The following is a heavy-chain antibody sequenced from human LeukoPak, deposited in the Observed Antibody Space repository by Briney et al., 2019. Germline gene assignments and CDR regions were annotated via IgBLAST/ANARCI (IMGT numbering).Heavy chain of an antibody. J-gene: IGHJ5*02. CDR2: INHSGST. CDR1: GGSFSGYY. CDR3: ASYYSNYVDQSNWFDP. D-gene: IGHD4-4*01. Sequence: KSSETLSLTCAVYGGSFSGYYWSWIRQPPGKGLEWIGEINHSGSTNYNPSLKSRVTISVDTSKNQFSLKLSSVTAADTAVYYCASYYSNYVDQSNWFDPWGQGTLVTVSS. V-gene: IGHV4-34*01.